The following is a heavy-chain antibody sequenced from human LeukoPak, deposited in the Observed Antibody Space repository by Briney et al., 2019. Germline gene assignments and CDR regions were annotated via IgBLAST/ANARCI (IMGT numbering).Heavy chain of an antibody. D-gene: IGHD3-22*01. Sequence: SETLSLTCTVSGGSISSYYWSWIRQPPGKGLEWIGYIYYSGSTNYNPSLKSRVTISVDTSKNQFSLKLTSVTAADTAVYYCARGAYYYDSSGYIPLYYYYYMDVWGKGTTVTVSS. CDR1: GGSISSYY. V-gene: IGHV4-59*01. CDR2: IYYSGST. CDR3: ARGAYYYDSSGYIPLYYYYYMDV. J-gene: IGHJ6*03.